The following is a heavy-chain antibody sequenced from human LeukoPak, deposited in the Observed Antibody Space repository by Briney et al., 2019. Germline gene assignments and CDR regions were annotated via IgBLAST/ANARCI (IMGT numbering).Heavy chain of an antibody. V-gene: IGHV3-23*01. CDR2: ISGSGGST. D-gene: IGHD7-27*01. CDR1: GFTFSSYG. J-gene: IGHJ4*02. CDR3: AKGGDPLFDY. Sequence: GGSLRLSCAASGFTFSSYGMHWVRQAPGKGLEWVSAISGSGGSTYYADSVKGRFTISRDNSKNTLYLQMNSLRAEDTAVYYCAKGGDPLFDYWGQGTLVTVSS.